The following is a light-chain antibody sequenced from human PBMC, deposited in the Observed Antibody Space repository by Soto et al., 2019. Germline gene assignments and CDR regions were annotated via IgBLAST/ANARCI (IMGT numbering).Light chain of an antibody. V-gene: IGLV2-14*01. CDR1: SSDVGGYNY. CDR3: SSYTSSSNVV. CDR2: EVS. Sequence: QSALTQPASLSVSPGQSSTISCTGSSSDVGGYNYVSWYQQHPGKAPKLRIYEVSNRPSGVSNRCSGSKSGNTASLTISGLQAEDEGAYYCSSYTSSSNVVFGGGTKATVL. J-gene: IGLJ2*01.